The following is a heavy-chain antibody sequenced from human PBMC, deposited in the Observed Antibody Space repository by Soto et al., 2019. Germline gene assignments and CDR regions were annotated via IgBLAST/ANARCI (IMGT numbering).Heavy chain of an antibody. Sequence: LSLTCTVSGGSISSYYWSWIRQPPGKGLEWIGYIYYSGSTNYNPSLKSRVTISVDTSKNQFSLKLSSVTAADTAVYYCARVAPYYYDSSSYLCEGYYFDYWGQGTLVTVSS. CDR3: ARVAPYYYDSSSYLCEGYYFDY. J-gene: IGHJ4*02. V-gene: IGHV4-59*01. CDR1: GGSISSYY. CDR2: IYYSGST. D-gene: IGHD3-22*01.